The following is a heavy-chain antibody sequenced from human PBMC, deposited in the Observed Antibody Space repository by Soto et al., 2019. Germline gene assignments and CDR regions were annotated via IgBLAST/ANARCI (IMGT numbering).Heavy chain of an antibody. CDR2: ISGSGGST. J-gene: IGHJ4*02. CDR3: AKDIWRKRYCSGGSCYSGFDY. Sequence: PGGSLRLSCAASGFTFSSYAMSWVRQAPGKGLEWVSAISGSGGSTYYADSVKGRFAISRDNSKNTLYLQMSSLRAEDTAVYYCAKDIWRKRYCSGGSCYSGFDYWGQVTLVTVSS. D-gene: IGHD2-15*01. V-gene: IGHV3-23*01. CDR1: GFTFSSYA.